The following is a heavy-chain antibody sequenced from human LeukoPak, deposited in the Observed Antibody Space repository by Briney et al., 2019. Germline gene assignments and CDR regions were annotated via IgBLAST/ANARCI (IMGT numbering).Heavy chain of an antibody. Sequence: APVKVSCKASGGTFSSYGISWVRQAPGQGLEWMGWISAYNGNTNYAQKLQGRVTMTTDTSTSTAYMELRSLRSDDTAVYYCARDRGGDSPLDYWGQGTLVTVSS. CDR2: ISAYNGNT. CDR3: ARDRGGDSPLDY. V-gene: IGHV1-18*01. J-gene: IGHJ4*02. CDR1: GGTFSSYG. D-gene: IGHD3-10*01.